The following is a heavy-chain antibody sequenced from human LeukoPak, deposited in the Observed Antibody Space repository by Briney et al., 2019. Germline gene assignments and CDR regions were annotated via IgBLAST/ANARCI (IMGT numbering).Heavy chain of an antibody. CDR1: GYTFTGYY. D-gene: IGHD3-16*01. Sequence: GASVKVSCKASGYTFTGYYMHWVRQAPGQGLEWMGRINPNSGGTNYAQKFQGRVTMTRDTSISTAYMELSRLRSDDTAVYYCARDGGIGGSWVDYWGQGTLVTVSS. CDR2: INPNSGGT. V-gene: IGHV1-2*06. J-gene: IGHJ4*02. CDR3: ARDGGIGGSWVDY.